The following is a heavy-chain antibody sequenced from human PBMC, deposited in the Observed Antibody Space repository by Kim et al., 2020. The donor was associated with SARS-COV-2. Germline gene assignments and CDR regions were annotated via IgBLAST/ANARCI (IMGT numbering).Heavy chain of an antibody. D-gene: IGHD3-9*01. J-gene: IGHJ4*02. CDR2: ISYDGSNK. CDR3: AKDRGRRYDILTGYYKGPDY. Sequence: GGSLRLSCAASGFTFSSYGMHWVRQAPGKGLEWVAVISYDGSNKYYADSVKGRFTISRDNSKNTLYLQMNSLRAEDTAVYYCAKDRGRRYDILTGYYKGPDYWGQGTLVTVSS. V-gene: IGHV3-30*18. CDR1: GFTFSSYG.